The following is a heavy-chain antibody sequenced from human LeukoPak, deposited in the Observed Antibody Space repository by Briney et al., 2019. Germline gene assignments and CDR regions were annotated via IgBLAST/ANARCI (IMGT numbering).Heavy chain of an antibody. CDR3: ARETEPLDYGDSTNLDY. J-gene: IGHJ4*02. CDR1: GFTFSKYW. V-gene: IGHV3-74*01. Sequence: GGSLKLSCAASGFTFSKYWMHWVRQVPRKGLIWVSRINNEGNDTNYAGSVKGRFTISRDNPKNSLYLQMNSLRAEDTAVYYCARETEPLDYGDSTNLDYWGQGTLVTVSS. CDR2: INNEGNDT. D-gene: IGHD4-17*01.